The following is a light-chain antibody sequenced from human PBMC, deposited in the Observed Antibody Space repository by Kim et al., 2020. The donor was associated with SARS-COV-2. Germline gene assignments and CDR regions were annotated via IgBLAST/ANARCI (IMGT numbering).Light chain of an antibody. CDR3: LQTYIYPFT. CDR2: GAS. V-gene: IGKV1-17*03. Sequence: ASVGDRVTITCRASPGISKSLAWFQQKPGTAPKRLIYGASTLQSGVPSRFSGSGSGTEFTLTISSLQPEDSATYYCLQTYIYPFTFGPGTKVDIK. J-gene: IGKJ3*01. CDR1: PGISKS.